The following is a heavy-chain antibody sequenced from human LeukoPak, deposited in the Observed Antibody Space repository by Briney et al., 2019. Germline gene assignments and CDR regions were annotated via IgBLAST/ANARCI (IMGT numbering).Heavy chain of an antibody. Sequence: SQTLSLTCTVSGGSISSGSYYWSWIRQPAGKGLEWIGRIYTFGSTNYNLSLKSRVTISVDTSKNQFSLKLSSVTAADTAVYYCARWQLARGCFDYWGRGTLVTVSS. CDR3: ARWQLARGCFDY. CDR2: IYTFGST. J-gene: IGHJ2*01. D-gene: IGHD6-6*01. V-gene: IGHV4-61*02. CDR1: GGSISSGSYY.